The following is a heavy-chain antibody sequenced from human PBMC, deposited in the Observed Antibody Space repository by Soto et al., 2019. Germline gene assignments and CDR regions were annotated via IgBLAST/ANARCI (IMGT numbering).Heavy chain of an antibody. D-gene: IGHD3-10*01. CDR2: ISGSGGST. Sequence: GALRLSCAASGFTFSSYAMSWVRQAPGKGLEWVSAISGSGGSTYYADSVKGGVTLSRGNSKNTLYLLLNSLRDEDTALHYWAKVQASYGSGPNVFDIWGQGTRFT. V-gene: IGHV3-23*01. J-gene: IGHJ3*02. CDR3: AKVQASYGSGPNVFDI. CDR1: GFTFSSYA.